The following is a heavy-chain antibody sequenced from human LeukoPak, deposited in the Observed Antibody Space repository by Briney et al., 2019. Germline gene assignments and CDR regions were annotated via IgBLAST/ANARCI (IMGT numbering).Heavy chain of an antibody. Sequence: GGSLRLSCAASGFTFNNYGMHWVRRAPGKGLEWVAVISDDGSTKYYADSVKGRFTISRDNSKNTLYLQMNSLRAEDTAVYYCAKDPWYYYDSSGYYRVLTYFDYWGQGTLVTVSS. CDR3: AKDPWYYYDSSGYYRVLTYFDY. CDR1: GFTFNNYG. V-gene: IGHV3-30*18. J-gene: IGHJ4*02. CDR2: ISDDGSTK. D-gene: IGHD3-22*01.